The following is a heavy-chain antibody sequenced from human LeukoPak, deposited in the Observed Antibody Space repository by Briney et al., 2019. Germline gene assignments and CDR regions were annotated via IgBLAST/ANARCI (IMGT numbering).Heavy chain of an antibody. CDR2: INPNSGGT. Sequence: ASVKVSCKASGYTFTGYYMHWVRQAPGQGLEWMGWINPNSGGTNCAQKFQGRVTMTRDTSISTAYMELSRLRSDDTAVYYCARGEGTSYYYMDVWGKGTTVTISS. V-gene: IGHV1-2*02. CDR1: GYTFTGYY. CDR3: ARGEGTSYYYMDV. J-gene: IGHJ6*03. D-gene: IGHD2-2*01.